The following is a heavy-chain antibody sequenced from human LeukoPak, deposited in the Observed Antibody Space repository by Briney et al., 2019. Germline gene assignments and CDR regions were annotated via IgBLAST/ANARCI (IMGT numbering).Heavy chain of an antibody. CDR1: GFTFSSYA. V-gene: IGHV3-64*01. Sequence: GGSLRLSCAASGFTFSSYAMHWVRQAPGKGLEFVSTINRNGATTHYANSVKGRFTVSRDNSKNTLYLQMGSLRDEDTAVYFCARHRGSSLFVDYWGQGTLVTVSS. J-gene: IGHJ4*02. CDR3: ARHRGSSLFVDY. D-gene: IGHD1-26*01. CDR2: INRNGATT.